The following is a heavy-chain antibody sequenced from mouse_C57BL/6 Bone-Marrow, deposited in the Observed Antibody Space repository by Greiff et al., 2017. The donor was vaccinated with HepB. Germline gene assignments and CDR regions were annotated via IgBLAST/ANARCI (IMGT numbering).Heavy chain of an antibody. J-gene: IGHJ1*03. D-gene: IGHD1-1*01. Sequence: EVQLQQSGPELVKPGASVKISCKASGYTFTDYYMNWVKQSHGKSLEWIGDINPNNGGTSYNQKFKGKATLTVDKSSSTAYMELRSLTSEDSAVYYCATYGSSSYLYFDVWGTGTPSTVSS. CDR1: GYTFTDYY. CDR3: ATYGSSSYLYFDV. CDR2: INPNNGGT. V-gene: IGHV1-26*01.